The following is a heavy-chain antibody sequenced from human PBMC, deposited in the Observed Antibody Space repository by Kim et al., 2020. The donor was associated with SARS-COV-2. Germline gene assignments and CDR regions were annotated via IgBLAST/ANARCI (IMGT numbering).Heavy chain of an antibody. V-gene: IGHV3-23*01. CDR3: VEAIGRSQDY. J-gene: IGHJ4*02. Sequence: GGSLRLSCAASGFTFSSFAMTWVRQAPGKGLEWVSSISAGGSTYYADSVKGRFTISRDNSKNTLYLQMNTLRAEDTALYYCVEAIGRSQDYWGQGTLVTVSS. CDR2: ISAGGST. CDR1: GFTFSSFA. D-gene: IGHD3-3*01.